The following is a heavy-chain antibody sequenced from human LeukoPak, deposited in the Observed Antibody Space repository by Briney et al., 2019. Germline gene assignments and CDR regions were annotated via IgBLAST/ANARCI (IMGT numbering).Heavy chain of an antibody. CDR1: GGTFSSYA. V-gene: IGHV1-69*04. CDR2: IIPILGIA. CDR3: ARAEGYSSSRDY. D-gene: IGHD6-6*01. Sequence: GASVKVSCKASGGTFSSYAISWVRQAPGQGLEWMGRIIPILGIANYAQKFQGRVTITADKSTSTAYMELSSLRSEDTAVYYCARAEGYSSSRDYWGQGTLVTVSS. J-gene: IGHJ4*02.